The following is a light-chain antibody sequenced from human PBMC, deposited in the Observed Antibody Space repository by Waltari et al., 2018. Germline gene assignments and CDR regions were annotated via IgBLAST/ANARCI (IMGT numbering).Light chain of an antibody. CDR1: SNNFGNYYL. CDR2: EGS. J-gene: IGLJ2*01. V-gene: IGLV2-23*01. CDR3: CSYVGRTTI. Sequence: QSALTQPASVSGSPGQSITIPCTGGSNNFGNYYLISWYQQHPGKAPKLVIFEGSKRPSGVSVRFSGSHSDNSASLTISGLQAEDEADYYCCSYVGRTTIFGGGTRLTVL.